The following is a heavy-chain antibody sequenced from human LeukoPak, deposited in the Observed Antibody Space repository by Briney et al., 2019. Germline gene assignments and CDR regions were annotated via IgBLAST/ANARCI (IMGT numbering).Heavy chain of an antibody. CDR2: IKSDGSDT. CDR1: GFAFNTYW. J-gene: IGHJ4*02. Sequence: GGSLRLSCAASGFAFNTYWMHWVRQAPGKGLVWVSRIKSDGSDTTYTDSVKGRFTISRDNAKNTLYLQMNSLSAEDTAMYFCARDRDYTFDYWGQGTLVTVSS. CDR3: ARDRDYTFDY. V-gene: IGHV3-74*01. D-gene: IGHD3-3*01.